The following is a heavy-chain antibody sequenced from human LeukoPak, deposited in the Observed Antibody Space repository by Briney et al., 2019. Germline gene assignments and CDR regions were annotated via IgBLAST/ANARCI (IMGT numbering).Heavy chain of an antibody. CDR2: INAGNGNT. CDR1: GYTFTSYA. Sequence: ASVKVSCKASGYTFTSYAMHWVRQAPGQRLEWMGWINAGNGNTKYSQKFQGRVTITRDTSASTAYMELSSLRSKDTAVYYCARGSYYYDSSGLHDAFDIWGQGTMVTVSS. J-gene: IGHJ3*02. V-gene: IGHV1-3*01. CDR3: ARGSYYYDSSGLHDAFDI. D-gene: IGHD3-22*01.